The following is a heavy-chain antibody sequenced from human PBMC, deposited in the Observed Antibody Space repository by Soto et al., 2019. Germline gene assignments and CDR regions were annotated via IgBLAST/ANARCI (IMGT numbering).Heavy chain of an antibody. CDR1: GDSISSSNW. J-gene: IGHJ4*02. CDR3: ARAGFYDSSGYYFWLFDT. Sequence: QVQLQESGPGLVKPSGTLSLTCAVSGDSISSSNWWGWVRQPPGKGLEWIGEIYHTGSTKYNPSLKGRVTISVDEPKNHFSLRLSSVTAADTAVYYCARAGFYDSSGYYFWLFDTWGQGTLVTVSS. V-gene: IGHV4-4*02. CDR2: IYHTGST. D-gene: IGHD3-22*01.